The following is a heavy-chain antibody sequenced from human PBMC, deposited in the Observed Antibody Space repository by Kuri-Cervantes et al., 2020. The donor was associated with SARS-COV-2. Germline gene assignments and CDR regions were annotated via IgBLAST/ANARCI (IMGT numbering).Heavy chain of an antibody. D-gene: IGHD3-22*01. Sequence: GESLKISCAASGFTFSSYAMHWVRQAPGKGLEWVAVISYDGSNKYYADSVKGRFTISRDNSKNTLYLQMDSLRAEDTAVYYSARDHYYDSSGYSPPNYYYYGMDVWGQGTTVTVSS. V-gene: IGHV3-30-3*01. CDR3: ARDHYYDSSGYSPPNYYYYGMDV. CDR1: GFTFSSYA. J-gene: IGHJ6*02. CDR2: ISYDGSNK.